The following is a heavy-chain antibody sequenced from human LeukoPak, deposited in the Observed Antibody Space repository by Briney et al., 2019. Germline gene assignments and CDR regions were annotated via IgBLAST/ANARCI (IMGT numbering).Heavy chain of an antibody. D-gene: IGHD1-26*01. CDR1: GFTFSRFP. CDR2: ITGGGDSI. Sequence: GGSLRLSCAASGFTFSRFPMSWLRQAPGKVLEGVSAITGGGDSIYYADSGKGRFTISRDNSKNTLYLQMNTLRAEDRAVYYCAKENPVGGTNYFDYWGQGTLVTVAS. V-gene: IGHV3-23*01. J-gene: IGHJ4*02. CDR3: AKENPVGGTNYFDY.